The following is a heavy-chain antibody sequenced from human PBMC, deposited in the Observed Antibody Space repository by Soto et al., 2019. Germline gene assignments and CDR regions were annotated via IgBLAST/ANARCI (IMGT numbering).Heavy chain of an antibody. CDR1: GFTFSSYS. D-gene: IGHD3-10*01. J-gene: IGHJ4*02. CDR2: FRSGGDDGTT. V-gene: IGHV3-23*01. CDR3: AKKVNSGPGSQYFDY. Sequence: GESLKISCVASGFTFSSYSMSWVRQAPGKGLEWVSGFRSGGDDGTTYYADSVKGRFTISRDNSKNTLFLQMNSLRAEDTAIYYCAKKVNSGPGSQYFDYWGQGTLVTVSS.